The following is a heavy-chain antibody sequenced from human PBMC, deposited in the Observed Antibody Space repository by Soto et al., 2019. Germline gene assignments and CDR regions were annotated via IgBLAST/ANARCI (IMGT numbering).Heavy chain of an antibody. V-gene: IGHV4-4*07. CDR3: ARDSLLAAAGTPIYYYYGMDV. CDR2: IYTSGST. CDR1: GGPISSYY. J-gene: IGHJ6*02. D-gene: IGHD6-13*01. Sequence: SETLSLTCTVSGGPISSYYWSWIRQPAGKGLEWIGRIYTSGSTNYNPSLKSRVTMSVDTSKNQFSLKLSSVTAADTAVYYCARDSLLAAAGTPIYYYYGMDVWGQGTTVTVSS.